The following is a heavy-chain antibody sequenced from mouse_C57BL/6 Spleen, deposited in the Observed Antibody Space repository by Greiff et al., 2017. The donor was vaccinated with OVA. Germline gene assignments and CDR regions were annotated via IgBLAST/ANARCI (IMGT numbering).Heavy chain of an antibody. CDR2: IYPGSGST. CDR1: GYTFTSYW. Sequence: QVQLQQPGAELVKPGASVKMSCKASGYTFTSYWITWVKQRPGQGLEWIGDIYPGSGSTNYNEKFKSKATLTVDTSSSTAYMQLSSLTSEDSAVYYCAREGSYGNYVDYWGQGTTLTVSS. CDR3: AREGSYGNYVDY. J-gene: IGHJ2*01. D-gene: IGHD2-1*01. V-gene: IGHV1-55*01.